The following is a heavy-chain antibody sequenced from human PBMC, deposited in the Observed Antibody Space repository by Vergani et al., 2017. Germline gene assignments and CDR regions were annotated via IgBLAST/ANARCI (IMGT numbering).Heavy chain of an antibody. CDR2: IRPYTGHT. CDR1: SHTFQTYG. Sequence: QVQLVQSGAELKKPGASVSVSCKGSSHTFQTYGISWVRQAPGKGLEWMAWIRPYTGHTIYAQKLQDRVTMTADTSTNTAYMELRSLRSDDTAVYFCARVAPSNSEVTPTAFDVWGRGTMVTVSS. V-gene: IGHV1-18*01. D-gene: IGHD1-1*01. J-gene: IGHJ3*01. CDR3: ARVAPSNSEVTPTAFDV.